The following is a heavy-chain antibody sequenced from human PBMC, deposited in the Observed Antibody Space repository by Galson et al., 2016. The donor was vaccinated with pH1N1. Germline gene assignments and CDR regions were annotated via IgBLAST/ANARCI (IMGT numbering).Heavy chain of an antibody. CDR2: ISGDGTSP. D-gene: IGHD6-13*01. V-gene: IGHV3-23*01. CDR3: SKTGDGYSSSWYPLFFDY. CDR1: GFTFGSYA. Sequence: SLRLSCAASGFTFGSYAMTWVRQAPGKGLEWVTTISGDGTSPYYAASVRGRVTISRDNSRNTLFLQMDSLRPEDTALYYCSKTGDGYSSSWYPLFFDYWGQGALVTVSS. J-gene: IGHJ4*02.